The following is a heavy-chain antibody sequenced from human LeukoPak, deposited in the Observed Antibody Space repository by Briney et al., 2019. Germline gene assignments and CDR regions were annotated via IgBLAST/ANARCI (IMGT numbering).Heavy chain of an antibody. J-gene: IGHJ5*02. CDR3: ARGAQGGVAPWYNWFDP. V-gene: IGHV3-33*01. Sequence: QPGGSLRLSCAASGFTFSNYGMHWVRQAPGKGLDGVAVIWYDGSNKYYADSVKGRFTISRDNSKTTLYLQMNSLRAEDTAVYYCARGAQGGVAPWYNWFDPWGQGTLVTVSS. CDR1: GFTFSNYG. D-gene: IGHD3-16*01. CDR2: IWYDGSNK.